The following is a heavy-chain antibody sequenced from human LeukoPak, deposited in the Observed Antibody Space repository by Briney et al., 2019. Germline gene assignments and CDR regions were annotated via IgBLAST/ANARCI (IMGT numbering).Heavy chain of an antibody. V-gene: IGHV1-2*02. CDR3: ARVPGGAAYDLDH. CDR2: INSNSGAT. CDR1: GYTFTDYY. Sequence: ASVKVSCKASGYTFTDYYIHWVRQAPGQGLEWMGWINSNSGATNYAQKFQGSVTMTRDTSISTAYMELSSLRSDDTAVYYCARVPGGAAYDLDHWGQGTLVTVSS. D-gene: IGHD2-21*01. J-gene: IGHJ4*02.